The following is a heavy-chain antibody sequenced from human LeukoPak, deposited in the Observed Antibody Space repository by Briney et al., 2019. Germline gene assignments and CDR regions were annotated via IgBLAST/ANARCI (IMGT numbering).Heavy chain of an antibody. Sequence: GGSLRLSCAASGFTFNTYWMHWVRQAPGEGPVWVSHILNDGGSTSYADSVKGRFIISRDNAKNTLSLQMNSLRAEDTAVYYCVRHNYGYDYWGQGTPVTVSS. J-gene: IGHJ4*02. CDR1: GFTFNTYW. D-gene: IGHD5-18*01. V-gene: IGHV3-74*01. CDR2: ILNDGGST. CDR3: VRHNYGYDY.